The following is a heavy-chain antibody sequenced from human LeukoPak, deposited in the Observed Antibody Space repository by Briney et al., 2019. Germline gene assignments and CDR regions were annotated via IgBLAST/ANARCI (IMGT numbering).Heavy chain of an antibody. CDR1: GSTFSTYS. Sequence: PGGSLRVSCAASGSTFSTYSMNWVRQAPGKGLEWVSSVSSSSSYIYYGDSVKGRFTISRDNAKNSLYLQMNSLRAEDTAVYYCARDGAVTNGRYFDYWGQGTLVTVSS. V-gene: IGHV3-21*01. D-gene: IGHD4-17*01. J-gene: IGHJ4*02. CDR2: VSSSSSYI. CDR3: ARDGAVTNGRYFDY.